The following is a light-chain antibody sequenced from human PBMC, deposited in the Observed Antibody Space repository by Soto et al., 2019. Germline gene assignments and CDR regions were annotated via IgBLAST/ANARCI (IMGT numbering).Light chain of an antibody. J-gene: IGLJ1*01. CDR3: SSYTSSSFLYV. V-gene: IGLV2-14*03. CDR2: DVS. Sequence: QSALTQPASVSGSPGQSITISCTGTSSDVGGYNYVSWYQQHPGKAPKLMIYDVSNRPSGVSNRFSGSKSANMASLTISGLQAEDEADYYCSSYTSSSFLYVFGTGTKLTVL. CDR1: SSDVGGYNY.